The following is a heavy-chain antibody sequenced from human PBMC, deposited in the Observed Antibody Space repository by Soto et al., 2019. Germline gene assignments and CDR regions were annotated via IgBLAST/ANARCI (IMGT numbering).Heavy chain of an antibody. J-gene: IGHJ4*02. V-gene: IGHV1-69*13. Sequence: ASVKVSCKASGGTFSSYAISWVRQAPGQGLEWMGGIIPIFGTANYAQKFQGRVTITADESTSTAYMELSSLRSEDTAVYYCAISYYYDSSGYYPFCDYWGQGTLVTVSS. CDR3: AISYYYDSSGYYPFCDY. D-gene: IGHD3-22*01. CDR1: GGTFSSYA. CDR2: IIPIFGTA.